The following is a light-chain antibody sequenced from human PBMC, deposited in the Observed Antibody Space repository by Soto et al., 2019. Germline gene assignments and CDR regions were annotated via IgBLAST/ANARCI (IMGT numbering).Light chain of an antibody. CDR3: QQSYTPTIT. CDR1: QNISSY. J-gene: IGKJ5*01. V-gene: IGKV1-39*01. Sequence: DIQMTQSPSSLSASVADRVTITCRASQNISSYLNWYQQKPGKAPKLLIYASSSLHSGVPSTFSGRGSGTDFTLTISSLQPEDFATYYCQQSYTPTITFGQGTRLEIK. CDR2: ASS.